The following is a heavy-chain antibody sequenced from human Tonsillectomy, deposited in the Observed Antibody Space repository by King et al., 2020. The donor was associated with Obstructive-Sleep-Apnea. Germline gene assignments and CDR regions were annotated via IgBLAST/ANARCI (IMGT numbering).Heavy chain of an antibody. V-gene: IGHV1-8*01. J-gene: IGHJ4*02. CDR1: GYTFTSHD. CDR3: ARVLGYCSSTSWGGVDY. CDR2: RNPNRGNA. Sequence: QVQLVESGAEVKRPGASVKVSCKASGYTFTSHDINWVRQATGQGLEWMGWRNPNRGNAGFARKFQGRVTMTRDTSLSTAYMGLSGLRSEDTAVYYCARVLGYCSSTSWGGVDYWGQGTLVTVSS. D-gene: IGHD2-2*01.